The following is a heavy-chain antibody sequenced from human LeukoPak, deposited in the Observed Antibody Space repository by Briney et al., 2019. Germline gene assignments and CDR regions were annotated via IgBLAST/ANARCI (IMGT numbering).Heavy chain of an antibody. V-gene: IGHV3-21*01. CDR3: ARDPDIVVVPAATARDV. D-gene: IGHD2-2*01. Sequence: GGSLRLSCAASGFTFSSYSMTWVRQAPGKGLEWVSSISSSSSYIYYADSVKGRFTISRDNAKNSLYLQMNSLRAEDTAVYYCARDPDIVVVPAATARDVWGKGTTVTVSS. CDR2: ISSSSSYI. CDR1: GFTFSSYS. J-gene: IGHJ6*04.